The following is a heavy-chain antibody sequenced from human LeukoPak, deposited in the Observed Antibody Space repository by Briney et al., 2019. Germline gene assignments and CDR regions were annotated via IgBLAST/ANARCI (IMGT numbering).Heavy chain of an antibody. CDR2: IISSSSYI. J-gene: IGHJ4*02. CDR3: AKDNRLSSGLDY. Sequence: GSLLLSCAASGFPFISYNMNWARQAPGKGLEWVSSIISSSSYIYYADSVKGRFTISRDNAKNSLYLQMNSLRAEDTALYYCAKDNRLSSGLDYWGQGTLVTVSS. CDR1: GFPFISYN. V-gene: IGHV3-21*04. D-gene: IGHD6-19*01.